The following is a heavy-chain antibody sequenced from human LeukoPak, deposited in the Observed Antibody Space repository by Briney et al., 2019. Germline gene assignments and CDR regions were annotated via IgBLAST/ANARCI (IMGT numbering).Heavy chain of an antibody. CDR2: INPKSGGA. CDR3: ARYKYHFDC. J-gene: IGHJ4*02. V-gene: IGHV1-2*02. CDR1: GGTFSSYA. Sequence: GASVKVSCKASGGTFSSYAISWVRQAPGQGLEWMGRINPKSGGANYGQTFQGRVTMTRDTSTSTAYMELSRVTSDDTAVYYCARYKYHFDCWGQGTLVTVSS. D-gene: IGHD1-14*01.